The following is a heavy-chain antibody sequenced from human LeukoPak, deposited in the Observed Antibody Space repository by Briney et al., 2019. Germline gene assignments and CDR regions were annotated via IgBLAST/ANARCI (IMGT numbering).Heavy chain of an antibody. CDR1: GGTFSSYA. J-gene: IGHJ4*02. CDR3: ARVYGDYIKDY. CDR2: IIPIFGTA. V-gene: IGHV1-69*13. D-gene: IGHD4-17*01. Sequence: GASVNVSCKASGGTFSSYAISWVRQAPGQGLEWMGGIIPIFGTANYAQKFQGRVTITADESTSTAYMELSSLRSEDTAVYYCARVYGDYIKDYWGQGTLVTVSS.